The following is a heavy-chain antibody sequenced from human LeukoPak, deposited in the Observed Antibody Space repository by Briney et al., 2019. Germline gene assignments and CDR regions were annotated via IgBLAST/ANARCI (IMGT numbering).Heavy chain of an antibody. V-gene: IGHV3-30*04. CDR2: ISYDGSNK. Sequence: GGSLRLSCAASGFTFSSYAMHWVRQAPGKGLEWVAVISYDGSNKYYADSVKGRFTISRDNSKNTLYLQMNSLRAEDTAVYYCARDQASGSYYKDYFDYWGQGTLVTVSS. CDR1: GFTFSSYA. J-gene: IGHJ4*02. CDR3: ARDQASGSYYKDYFDY. D-gene: IGHD1-26*01.